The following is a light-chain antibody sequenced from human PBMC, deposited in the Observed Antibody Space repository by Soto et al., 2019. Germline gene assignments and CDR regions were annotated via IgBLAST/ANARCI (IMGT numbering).Light chain of an antibody. CDR3: QQYGSSPLT. Sequence: DIQMTQSPSTLSASVGDRVTITCRASQSISSWLAWYQQEPGKAPKFLIYAASSLQSGVPSRFSGSGSGTDFTLTISRLEPEDFAVYYCQQYGSSPLTFGGGTKV. V-gene: IGKV1-5*01. CDR2: AAS. J-gene: IGKJ4*01. CDR1: QSISSW.